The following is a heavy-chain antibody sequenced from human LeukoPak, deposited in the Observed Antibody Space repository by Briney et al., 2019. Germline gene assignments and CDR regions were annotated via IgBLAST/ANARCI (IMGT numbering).Heavy chain of an antibody. CDR1: GYTFSSYA. D-gene: IGHD5-18*01. CDR3: AREAIAMTNPYFDY. CDR2: ISAYNGNT. V-gene: IGHV1-18*01. J-gene: IGHJ4*02. Sequence: ASVKVSCKASGYTFSSYAISWVRQAPGQGLDWMGWISAYNGNTNYAQKLQGRVTMTTDTSTSTAYMELRSLRSDDTAVYYCAREAIAMTNPYFDYWGQGTLVTVSS.